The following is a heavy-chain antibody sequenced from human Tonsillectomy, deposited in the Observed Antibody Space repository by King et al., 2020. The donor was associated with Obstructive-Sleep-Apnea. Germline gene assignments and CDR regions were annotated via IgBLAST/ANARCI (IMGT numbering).Heavy chain of an antibody. CDR2: IWYDGSNK. D-gene: IGHD1/OR15-1a*01. V-gene: IGHV3-33*01. CDR3: ASLNNGYFDY. Sequence: VQLVESGGGVVQPWRSLRLSCAASGFTFSSYGMHWVRQAPGKGLEWGAVIWYDGSNKYYADTVKGLFTISRDNSKNTLYLQMNSLRAEDTAVYYCASLNNGYFDYWGQGTLVTVSS. CDR1: GFTFSSYG. J-gene: IGHJ4*02.